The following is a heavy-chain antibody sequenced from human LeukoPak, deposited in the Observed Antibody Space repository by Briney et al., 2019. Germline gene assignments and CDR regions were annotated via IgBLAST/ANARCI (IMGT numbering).Heavy chain of an antibody. D-gene: IGHD4-17*01. Sequence: ASVKVSCKASGGTFSSYAISWVRQAPGQGLEWMGGIIPIFGTANYAQKFQGRVTITTDESTSTAYMELSSLRSEDTAVYYCAMILTVTTWSDWFDPWGQGTLVTVSS. V-gene: IGHV1-69*05. J-gene: IGHJ5*02. CDR1: GGTFSSYA. CDR2: IIPIFGTA. CDR3: AMILTVTTWSDWFDP.